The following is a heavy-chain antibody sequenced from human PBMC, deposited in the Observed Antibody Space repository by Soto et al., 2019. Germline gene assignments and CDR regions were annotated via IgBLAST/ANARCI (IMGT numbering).Heavy chain of an antibody. CDR3: SRPLDS. Sequence: PVGSLRLSCAASGFTFSNFWMDWVRQAPGKGLEWVANINPDGSEKHYVDSVKGRFTISRDNAKNSLYLQMSSLTAEDSALYYCSRPLDSWGQGTRVPVSS. CDR2: INPDGSEK. J-gene: IGHJ4*02. V-gene: IGHV3-7*01. CDR1: GFTFSNFW.